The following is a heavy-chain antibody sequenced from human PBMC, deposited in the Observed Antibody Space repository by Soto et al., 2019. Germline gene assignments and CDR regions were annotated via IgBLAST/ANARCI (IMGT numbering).Heavy chain of an antibody. D-gene: IGHD3-9*01. J-gene: IGHJ5*02. CDR2: IYWDDDN. Sequence: QITLKESGPTLVKPTQTLTLTCTFSGFSLSTSGVGVGWFRQPPGKALEWLALIYWDDDNRYSPSLKSRLTITKDTSKNQVVLTVTDMDPMDTATYYWAHYISTDPAGWLDPWGQGTLVIVSS. CDR3: AHYISTDPAGWLDP. V-gene: IGHV2-5*02. CDR1: GFSLSTSGVG.